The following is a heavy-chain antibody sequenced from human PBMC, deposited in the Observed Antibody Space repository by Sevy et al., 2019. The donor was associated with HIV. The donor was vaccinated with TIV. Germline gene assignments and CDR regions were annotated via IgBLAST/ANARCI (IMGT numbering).Heavy chain of an antibody. D-gene: IGHD5-12*01. CDR2: IIPIFGTA. J-gene: IGHJ6*02. CDR3: AGRYSGYDTDYYYYGMDV. V-gene: IGHV1-69*13. Sequence: ASVKVSCKASGGTFSSYAISWVRQAPGQGLEWMGGIIPIFGTANYAQKFQGRVTITADESTRTAYMELSSLRSEDTAVYYCAGRYSGYDTDYYYYGMDVWGQGTTVTVSS. CDR1: GGTFSSYA.